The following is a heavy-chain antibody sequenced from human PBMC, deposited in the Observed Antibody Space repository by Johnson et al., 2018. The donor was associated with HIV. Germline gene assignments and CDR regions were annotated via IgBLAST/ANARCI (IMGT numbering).Heavy chain of an antibody. Sequence: QVQLVESGGGVVQPGRSLRLSCAASGFTFSSYAMHWVRQAPGKGLEWVAVISYDGSNKYYADSVKGRFTISRDNSKNTLYLQMNSLRAEDTAVDYCARGGGVAARHDAVDIWGQGTMVTVSS. J-gene: IGHJ3*02. CDR3: ARGGGVAARHDAVDI. CDR2: ISYDGSNK. V-gene: IGHV3-30-3*01. CDR1: GFTFSSYA. D-gene: IGHD6-6*01.